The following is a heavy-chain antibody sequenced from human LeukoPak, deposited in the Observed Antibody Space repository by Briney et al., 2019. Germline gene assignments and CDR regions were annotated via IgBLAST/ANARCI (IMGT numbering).Heavy chain of an antibody. D-gene: IGHD3-22*01. V-gene: IGHV3-30*02. Sequence: PGGSLRLSCAASGFTFSSYGMHWVRQAPGKGLEWVAFIRYDGSNKYYADSVKGRFTISRDNSKNTLYLQMNSLRAEDTAVYYCAKDYDSSGYYYHYFDYWGQGTLVTVSS. CDR3: AKDYDSSGYYYHYFDY. CDR1: GFTFSSYG. J-gene: IGHJ4*02. CDR2: IRYDGSNK.